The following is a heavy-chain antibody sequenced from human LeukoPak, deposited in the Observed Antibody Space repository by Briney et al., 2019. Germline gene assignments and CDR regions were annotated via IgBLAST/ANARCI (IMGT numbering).Heavy chain of an antibody. CDR1: GFTLSTYE. CDR2: ITSSGSPT. Sequence: GGSLRLSSAASGFTLSTYEMTWVRQAPGKGLEWISFITSSGSPTFYADSVKGRFTIFRDTAKNSLFLQMNNLRGEDTAVYYCARDISSSTRAFDIWGQGTMVTVS. J-gene: IGHJ3*02. D-gene: IGHD2-15*01. V-gene: IGHV3-48*03. CDR3: ARDISSSTRAFDI.